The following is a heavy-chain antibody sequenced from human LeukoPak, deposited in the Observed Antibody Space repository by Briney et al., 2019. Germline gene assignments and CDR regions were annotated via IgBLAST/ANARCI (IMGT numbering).Heavy chain of an antibody. V-gene: IGHV1-46*01. CDR2: IYPRDGST. CDR3: ARGSFDSSGYFLGADY. J-gene: IGHJ4*02. CDR1: GYTFTSNY. Sequence: ASVKVSCKASGYTFTSNYIHWVRQAPGQGLEWMGMIYPRDGSTSYAQKFQGRVTVTRDTSTSTVHMELSSLRSEDTAVYYCARGSFDSSGYFLGADYWGQGTLVTVPS. D-gene: IGHD3-22*01.